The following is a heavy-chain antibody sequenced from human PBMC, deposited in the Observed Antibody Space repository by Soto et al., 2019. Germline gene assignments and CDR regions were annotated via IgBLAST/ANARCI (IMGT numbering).Heavy chain of an antibody. Sequence: PGGSLRLSCAASGFTFSSYWMSWVRQAPGKGLEWVANIKQDGSEKYYVDSVKGRFTISRDNAKNSLYLQMNSLRSEDTAVYYCARVPPGVPAAGNFDYWGQGTLVTVSS. J-gene: IGHJ4*02. CDR3: ARVPPGVPAAGNFDY. CDR2: IKQDGSEK. V-gene: IGHV3-7*03. D-gene: IGHD2-2*01. CDR1: GFTFSSYW.